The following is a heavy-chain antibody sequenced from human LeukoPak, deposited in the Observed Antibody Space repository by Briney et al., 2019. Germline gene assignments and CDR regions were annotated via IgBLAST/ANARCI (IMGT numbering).Heavy chain of an antibody. Sequence: PSETLSLTCTVAGGSIRSYHWSWIRQPPGKGLEGIGYIYYSGSTNYNPSLKSRVTISVDTSKTQFFLKLSSVTAADTAVYYCARGKDYYDSRGYYYWGQGTLVTDSS. CDR3: ARGKDYYDSRGYYY. D-gene: IGHD3-22*01. CDR1: GGSIRSYH. CDR2: IYYSGST. J-gene: IGHJ4*02. V-gene: IGHV4-59*01.